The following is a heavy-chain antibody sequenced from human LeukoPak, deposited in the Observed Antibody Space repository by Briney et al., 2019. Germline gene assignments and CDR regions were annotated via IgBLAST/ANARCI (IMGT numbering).Heavy chain of an antibody. J-gene: IGHJ6*02. CDR3: ARDPGSPYYYYGMDV. CDR2: IWYDGSNK. Sequence: GGSLRLSCAASGFTFSSYGMHWVRQAPGKGLEWVAVIWYDGSNKYYADSVKGRFTISRDNSKNTLYLQMDSLRAEDTAVYYCARDPGSPYYYYGMDVWGQGTTVTVSS. V-gene: IGHV3-33*01. CDR1: GFTFSSYG. D-gene: IGHD2-15*01.